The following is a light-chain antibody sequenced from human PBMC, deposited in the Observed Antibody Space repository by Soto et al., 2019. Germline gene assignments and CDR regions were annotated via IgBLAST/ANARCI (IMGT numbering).Light chain of an antibody. CDR1: SSDVGSYNL. J-gene: IGLJ1*01. V-gene: IGLV2-23*01. CDR2: EGS. CDR3: CSYAGSNTFV. Sequence: QSVLTQPASVSGSPGQSITISCTGTSSDVGSYNLVSWYQHHPGKAPKLMIYEGSKRPSGVSNRFSGSKSGNTASLTISGLQAEEEADYFSCSYAGSNTFVFGNGNKVTV.